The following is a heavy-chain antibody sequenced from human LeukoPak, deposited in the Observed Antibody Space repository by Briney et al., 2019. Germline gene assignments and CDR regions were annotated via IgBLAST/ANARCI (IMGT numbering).Heavy chain of an antibody. CDR3: ARLGPTVTTFHY. V-gene: IGHV4-39*01. D-gene: IGHD4-17*01. Sequence: SETQSLTCTVSGGSVSSSTYYWGWIRQPPGKGLEWIGSLYYSGSTYYNPSLKSRVTMSVDTSKNQFSLKLSSVTAADTAVYYCARLGPTVTTFHYWGQGTLVTVSS. CDR2: LYYSGST. J-gene: IGHJ4*02. CDR1: GGSVSSSTYY.